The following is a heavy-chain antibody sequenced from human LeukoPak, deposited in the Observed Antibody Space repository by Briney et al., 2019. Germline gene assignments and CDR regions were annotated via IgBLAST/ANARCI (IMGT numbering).Heavy chain of an antibody. Sequence: SETLSLTCTVSGGSIGSYYWSWIRQPAGKGLEWIGRIYTSGSTNYNPSLKSRVTMSVDTSKNQFSLKLSSVTAADTAVYYCARARLAVAGTIFDYWGQGTLVTVSS. CDR3: ARARLAVAGTIFDY. D-gene: IGHD6-19*01. V-gene: IGHV4-4*07. CDR2: IYTSGST. J-gene: IGHJ4*02. CDR1: GGSIGSYY.